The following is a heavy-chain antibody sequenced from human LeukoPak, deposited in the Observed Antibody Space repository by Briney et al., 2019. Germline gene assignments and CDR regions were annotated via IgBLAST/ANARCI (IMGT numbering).Heavy chain of an antibody. Sequence: SQTLSLTCAISGDRVSTNNAAWSWIRQSPSRGLEWLGRTYYRSKWYNYYAGSVKGRIIFNPDTSKNQFSLQLNSVTPEDTAVYYCAREKVVIAATHFYGMDVWGQGTTVTVSS. V-gene: IGHV6-1*01. D-gene: IGHD2-15*01. J-gene: IGHJ6*02. CDR2: TYYRSKWYN. CDR1: GDRVSTNNAA. CDR3: AREKVVIAATHFYGMDV.